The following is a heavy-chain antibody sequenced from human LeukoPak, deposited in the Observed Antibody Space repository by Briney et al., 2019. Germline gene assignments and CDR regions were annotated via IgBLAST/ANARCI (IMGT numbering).Heavy chain of an antibody. D-gene: IGHD1-14*01. CDR3: ARDRGNQRGYYYYYMDV. J-gene: IGHJ6*03. CDR1: GFTFSSYE. Sequence: GGSLRLSCAASGFTFSSYEMNWVRQAPGKGLEWGSYISSSGSTIYYADSVKGRFTISGDNAKNSLYLQMNSLRAEDTAVYYCARDRGNQRGYYYYYMDVWGKGTTVTVSS. CDR2: ISSSGSTI. V-gene: IGHV3-48*03.